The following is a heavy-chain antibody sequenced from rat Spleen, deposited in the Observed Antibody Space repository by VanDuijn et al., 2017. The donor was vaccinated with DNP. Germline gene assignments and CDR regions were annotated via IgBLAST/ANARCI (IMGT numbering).Heavy chain of an antibody. Sequence: EVQLVESGGGLVQPGRSLKLSCAASGFTFSDYYMAWVRQAPTKGLEWVASISTGGGNAYYRDSVKGRFTISRDNAKSTLYLQMNSLRYEDMATYYCARVILRLHAMDAWGQVTSVTVSS. CDR2: ISTGGGNA. D-gene: IGHD1-6*01. J-gene: IGHJ4*01. CDR1: GFTFSDYY. V-gene: IGHV5-25*01. CDR3: ARVILRLHAMDA.